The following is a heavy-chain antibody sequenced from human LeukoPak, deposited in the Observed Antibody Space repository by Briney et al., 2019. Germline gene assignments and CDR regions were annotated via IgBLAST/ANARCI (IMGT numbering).Heavy chain of an antibody. J-gene: IGHJ3*02. D-gene: IGHD5-18*01. CDR2: INHSGST. CDR1: GGSISSSSYY. CDR3: ARLRGYSYGYSGVAFDI. Sequence: SETLSLTCIVSGGSISSSSYYWGWIRQPPGKGLEWIGEINHSGSTNYNPSLKSRVTISVDTSKNQFSLKLSSVTAADTAVYYCARLRGYSYGYSGVAFDIWGQGTMVTVSS. V-gene: IGHV4-39*07.